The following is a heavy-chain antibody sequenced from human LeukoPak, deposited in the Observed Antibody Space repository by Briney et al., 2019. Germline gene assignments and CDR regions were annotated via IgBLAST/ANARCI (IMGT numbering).Heavy chain of an antibody. CDR3: ARGIVVVTAAKVDYFDY. V-gene: IGHV4-4*07. D-gene: IGHD2-2*01. Sequence: SETLSLTCTVSGGSISSYYWSWIRQPAGKGLEWIGRIYTSGSTNYNPSLKSRVTISVDTSKNQFSLKLSSVTAADTAVYYCARGIVVVTAAKVDYFDYWGQGTLVTVSS. CDR2: IYTSGST. J-gene: IGHJ4*02. CDR1: GGSISSYY.